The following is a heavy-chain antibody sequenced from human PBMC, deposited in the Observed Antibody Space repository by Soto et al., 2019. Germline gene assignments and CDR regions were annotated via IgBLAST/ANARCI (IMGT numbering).Heavy chain of an antibody. D-gene: IGHD3-10*01. CDR1: GFTLASYW. V-gene: IGHV3-74*01. CDR3: ARGAFGSYYVDY. J-gene: IGHJ4*02. Sequence: GGSLRLSCAASGFTLASYWIHWVRQAPGKGLLWMSRIKGDETTSSYADSVKGRFTISRDNAKNTVYLQMNSLRAEDTAVYYCARGAFGSYYVDYWGQGTLVTVSS. CDR2: IKGDETTS.